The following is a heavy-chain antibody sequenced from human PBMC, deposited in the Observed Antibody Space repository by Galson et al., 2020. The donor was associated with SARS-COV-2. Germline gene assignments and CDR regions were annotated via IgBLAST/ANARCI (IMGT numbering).Heavy chain of an antibody. CDR3: ATEIPPTLVRRIPDSLHI. CDR1: GYTLTELS. J-gene: IGHJ3*02. V-gene: IGHV1-24*01. CDR2: SDVVHDET. D-gene: IGHD3-10*01. Sequence: ASVKVSCKVSGYTLTELSMHWVRQAPGKGLEWMGTSDVVHDETIYAQKFQGTVTLTEDISTDTAYMELSSLRSGDTAVYYCATEIPPTLVRRIPDSLHIWGQGTMVTVSS.